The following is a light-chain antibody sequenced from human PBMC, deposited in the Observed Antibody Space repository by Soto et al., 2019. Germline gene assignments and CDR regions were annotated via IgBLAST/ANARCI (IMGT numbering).Light chain of an antibody. J-gene: IGLJ1*01. Sequence: QSVLTQPPSVSAAPGQKVTISCSGSSSNIGKKYVFWYQQVPGTAPKLLIYDNNKRPSGIPDRFSGSKSGTSATLGITGLQTGDEADYYCGTWDSSLSAYVFGNRTKVTVL. V-gene: IGLV1-51*01. CDR1: SSNIGKKY. CDR2: DNN. CDR3: GTWDSSLSAYV.